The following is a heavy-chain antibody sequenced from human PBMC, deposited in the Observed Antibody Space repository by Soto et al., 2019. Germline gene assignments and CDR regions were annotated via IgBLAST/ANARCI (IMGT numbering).Heavy chain of an antibody. CDR3: ARSEPIDFWSGYSQFDP. D-gene: IGHD3-3*01. Sequence: VKVSCKASGGTFSSYAISWVRQAPGQGLEWMGGIIPIFGTANYAQKFQGRVTITADESTSTAYMELSSLRSEDTAVYYCARSEPIDFWSGYSQFDPWGQGTLVTVSS. V-gene: IGHV1-69*01. CDR2: IIPIFGTA. CDR1: GGTFSSYA. J-gene: IGHJ5*02.